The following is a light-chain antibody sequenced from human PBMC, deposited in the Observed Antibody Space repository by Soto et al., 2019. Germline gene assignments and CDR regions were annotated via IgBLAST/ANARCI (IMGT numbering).Light chain of an antibody. Sequence: QSVLTQPPSVSAAPGQKVTISGSGSSSNIGNNYVSWYQQLPGTAPKLLIYDNNKRPSGIPDRFSGSKSGTSATLGITGLQTGDEADYYCGTWDTGLSAGVFGGGTKLTVL. J-gene: IGLJ3*02. CDR3: GTWDTGLSAGV. CDR2: DNN. V-gene: IGLV1-51*01. CDR1: SSNIGNNY.